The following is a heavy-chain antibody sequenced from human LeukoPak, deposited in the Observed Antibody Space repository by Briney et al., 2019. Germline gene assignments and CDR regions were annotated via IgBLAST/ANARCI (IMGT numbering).Heavy chain of an antibody. Sequence: PGGSLRLSCAASGFTFSSYEMNWVRQAPGKGLEWIGSIYYSGSTYYNPSLKSRVTISVDTSKNQFSLKLSSVTAADTAVYYCAGTVSGSYFYMDVWGKGTTVTISS. D-gene: IGHD1-26*01. CDR3: AGTVSGSYFYMDV. J-gene: IGHJ6*03. V-gene: IGHV4-59*05. CDR1: GFTFSSYE. CDR2: IYYSGST.